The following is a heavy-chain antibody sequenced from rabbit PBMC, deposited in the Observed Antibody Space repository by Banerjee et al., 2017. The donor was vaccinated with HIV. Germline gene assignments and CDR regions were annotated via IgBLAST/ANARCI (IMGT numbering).Heavy chain of an antibody. V-gene: IGHV1S45*01. CDR3: ARASASSLGYYMYAFNL. CDR2: IYAGTGGST. Sequence: QEQLVESGGGLVQPEGSLTLTCKASGLGFSSSYYMCWVRQAPGKGLEWIACIYAGTGGSTWYASWAKGRFTISKTSSTTVTLQMTSLTAADTATYFCARASASSLGYYMYAFNLWGPGTLVTVS. D-gene: IGHD1-1*01. J-gene: IGHJ4*01. CDR1: GLGFSSSYY.